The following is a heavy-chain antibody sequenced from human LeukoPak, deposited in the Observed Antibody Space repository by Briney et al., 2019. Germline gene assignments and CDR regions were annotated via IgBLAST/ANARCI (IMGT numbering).Heavy chain of an antibody. CDR2: TSGSGGST. CDR1: GFTSSSYV. J-gene: IGHJ4*02. D-gene: IGHD1-26*01. Sequence: PGGSLRLSCVASGFTSSSYVMSWVRQAPGKGLEWVSATSGSGGSTYYAASVRGRFTISRDTSKNTLILQMNGRRAENTVLYYCAKDEWGLLVFDYWGQGTLVTVSS. V-gene: IGHV3-23*01. CDR3: AKDEWGLLVFDY.